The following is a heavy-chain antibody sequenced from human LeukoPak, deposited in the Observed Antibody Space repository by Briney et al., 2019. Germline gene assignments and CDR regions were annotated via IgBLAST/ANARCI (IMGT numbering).Heavy chain of an antibody. V-gene: IGHV3-7*01. CDR2: IKYDGDEE. CDR3: KSGGAAPGSFDN. Sequence: GGSLRLSCAASGFTFSDYWMSWMRQAPGKGLEWVANIKYDGDEEYYVDSVEGRFTISRDNAKCSLYLQLNSLRVEDTAVYYCKSGGAAPGSFDNWGQGTLVTVSP. CDR1: GFTFSDYW. J-gene: IGHJ4*02. D-gene: IGHD6-13*01.